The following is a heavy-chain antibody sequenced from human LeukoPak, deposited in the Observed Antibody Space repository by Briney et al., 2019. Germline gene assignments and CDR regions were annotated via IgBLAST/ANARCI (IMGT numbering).Heavy chain of an antibody. CDR1: ADSINTYY. D-gene: IGHD3-10*01. CDR3: ASGESRNYYYFDY. CDR2: TYYSGST. J-gene: IGHJ4*01. V-gene: IGHV4-59*01. Sequence: SETLSLTCAVSADSINTYYWSWIRQPPGKGLEWIGYTYYSGSTNYNPSLKSRVTISVDTSKNQCSLKLTSVTAADTAVYFCASGESRNYYYFDYWGHGILVTVSS.